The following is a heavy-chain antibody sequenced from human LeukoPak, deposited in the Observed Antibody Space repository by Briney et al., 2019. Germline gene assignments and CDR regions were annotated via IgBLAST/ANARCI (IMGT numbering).Heavy chain of an antibody. V-gene: IGHV3-30*02. Sequence: GGSLRLSCAASGFTFSSYGMHWVRQAPGKGLEWVAFIRNDGSNKYYADSVKGRFTISRDNSKNTLYLQMNSLRAEDTAVYYCAKAHDYGEHSEYFQHWGQGTLVTVSS. J-gene: IGHJ1*01. CDR2: IRNDGSNK. CDR1: GFTFSSYG. D-gene: IGHD4-17*01. CDR3: AKAHDYGEHSEYFQH.